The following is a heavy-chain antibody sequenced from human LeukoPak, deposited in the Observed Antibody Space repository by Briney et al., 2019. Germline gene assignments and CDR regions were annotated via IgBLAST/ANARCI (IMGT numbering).Heavy chain of an antibody. CDR2: IYYSGST. V-gene: IGHV4-39*01. CDR1: GGSISSSSYY. J-gene: IGHJ4*02. Sequence: SETLSLTCTVSGGSISSSSYYWGWIRQPPGKGLEWIGSIYYSGSTYYNPSLKSRVTISVDTSKNQFSLKLSSVTAADTAVYYCARHRGPIAVAGTFDYWGQGTLVTVSS. CDR3: ARHRGPIAVAGTFDY. D-gene: IGHD6-19*01.